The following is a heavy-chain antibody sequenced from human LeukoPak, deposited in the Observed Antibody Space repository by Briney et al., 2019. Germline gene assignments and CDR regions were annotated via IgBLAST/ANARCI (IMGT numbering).Heavy chain of an antibody. J-gene: IGHJ5*02. CDR2: ISSSSSYI. CDR1: GFTFSSYS. CDR3: ARDIGPLYGDYFRFDP. V-gene: IGHV3-21*01. Sequence: GGSLRLSCAASGFTFSSYSMNRVRQAPGKGLEWVSSISSSSSYIYYADSVKGRFTISRDNAKNSLYLQMNSLRAEDTAVYYCARDIGPLYGDYFRFDPWGQGTLVTVSS. D-gene: IGHD4-17*01.